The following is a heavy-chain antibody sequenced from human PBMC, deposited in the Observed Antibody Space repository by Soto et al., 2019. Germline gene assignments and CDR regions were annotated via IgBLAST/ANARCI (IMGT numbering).Heavy chain of an antibody. CDR2: IYHTGGT. D-gene: IGHD3-10*01. CDR1: GVAISSDYW. V-gene: IGHV4-4*02. J-gene: IGHJ4*02. CDR3: ARGVTVGRGPIIIVCYLDY. Sequence: SETRCVTGAVSGVAISSDYWWIWVRQAPGKGLEWIGEIYHTGGTNSNPSLESRVTISVDKSKNQFSLKLNSLTAADTAVYYCARGVTVGRGPIIIVCYLDYWAQGTLVLLSS.